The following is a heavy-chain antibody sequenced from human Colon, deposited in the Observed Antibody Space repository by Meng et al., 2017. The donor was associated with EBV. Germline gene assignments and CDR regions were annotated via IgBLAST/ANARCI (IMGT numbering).Heavy chain of an antibody. Sequence: QVQLQQWGAGLLQPSETLSLTCAVNGGSLIGAYWNGIRQPPGKGLEWIGEIIHGGSPSYNPSLKSRVTISIDTSKNQLSLMLSSVTAADTAVYYCARRPTGIDYWGQGTLVTVSS. CDR3: ARRPTGIDY. V-gene: IGHV4-34*12. J-gene: IGHJ4*02. CDR2: IIHGGSP. D-gene: IGHD2-8*02. CDR1: GGSLIGAY.